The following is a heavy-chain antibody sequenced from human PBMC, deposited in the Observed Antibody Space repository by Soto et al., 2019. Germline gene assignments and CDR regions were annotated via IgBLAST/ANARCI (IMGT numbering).Heavy chain of an antibody. CDR1: GFTFSSYG. CDR3: EREIRIVATIWTFDY. CDR2: IWYDGSNK. Sequence: QVQLVESGGGVVQPGRSLRLSCAASGFTFSSYGMHWVRQAQGKGLEWVAVIWYDGSNKYYADSVKGRFTISRDNSKNTLYLQKNGLRAEDTAVYYCEREIRIVATIWTFDYWGQGTLVTVSS. D-gene: IGHD5-12*01. V-gene: IGHV3-33*01. J-gene: IGHJ4*02.